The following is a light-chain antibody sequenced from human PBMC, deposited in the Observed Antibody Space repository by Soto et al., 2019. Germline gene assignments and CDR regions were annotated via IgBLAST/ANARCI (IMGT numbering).Light chain of an antibody. CDR1: SSDVGGYNY. Sequence: QSPLTQPASVSGSPGQSITISCTGTSSDVGGYNYVSWYQQHPGKAPKLMIYEVSNRPSGVSNRFSGSKSGNTASLTISGLQAEDEADYYCRSYTSSSTLAFGTGTKVTVL. V-gene: IGLV2-14*01. J-gene: IGLJ1*01. CDR2: EVS. CDR3: RSYTSSSTLA.